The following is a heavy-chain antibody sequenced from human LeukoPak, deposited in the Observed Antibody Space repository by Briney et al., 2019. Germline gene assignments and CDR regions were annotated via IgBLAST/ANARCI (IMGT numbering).Heavy chain of an antibody. CDR2: ISAYNGNT. J-gene: IGHJ5*02. D-gene: IGHD2-2*01. CDR1: GYTFTSYG. CDR3: ARVVVVVPAAPGWFDP. V-gene: IGHV1-18*01. Sequence: ASVKVSCKASGYTFTSYGISWVRQAPGQGLEWMGWISAYNGNTNYAQKLQGRVTMTTDTSTSTAYMELRSLRSDDTAVYYCARVVVVVPAAPGWFDPWGQGTLVTVFS.